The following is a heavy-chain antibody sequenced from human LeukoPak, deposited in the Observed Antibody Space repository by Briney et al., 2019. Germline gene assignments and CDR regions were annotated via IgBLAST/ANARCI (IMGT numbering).Heavy chain of an antibody. CDR3: AREGGSIYRITDFDY. CDR2: ISSSSSTT. Sequence: GGSLRLSCAASGFTFSSYSMNWVRQAPGKGLEWVSYISSSSSTTYYADSVKGRFTISRDNAKNSVYLQMNSLRAEDTAVYYCAREGGSIYRITDFDYWGQGAL. V-gene: IGHV3-48*01. J-gene: IGHJ4*02. D-gene: IGHD3-16*01. CDR1: GFTFSSYS.